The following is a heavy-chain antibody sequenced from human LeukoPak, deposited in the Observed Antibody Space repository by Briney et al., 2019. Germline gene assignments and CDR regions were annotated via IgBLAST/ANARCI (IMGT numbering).Heavy chain of an antibody. D-gene: IGHD3-22*01. CDR1: GGSISSGDYY. J-gene: IGHJ6*02. V-gene: IGHV4-30-4*01. Sequence: LQTLSLTCTVSGGSISSGDYYWSWIRQPPGKGLEWIGYIYYSGSTYYNPSLKSRVTISVDTSKNQFSLKLSSVTAADTAVYYCARVDSSGYYIHYYGMDVWGQGTTVTVSS. CDR3: ARVDSSGYYIHYYGMDV. CDR2: IYYSGST.